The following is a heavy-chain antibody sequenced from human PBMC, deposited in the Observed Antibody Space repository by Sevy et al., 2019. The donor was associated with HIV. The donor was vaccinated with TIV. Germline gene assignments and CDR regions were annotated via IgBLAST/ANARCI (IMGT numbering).Heavy chain of an antibody. CDR1: GGSINSDH. J-gene: IGHJ3*02. V-gene: IGHV4-59*08. Sequence: SETLSLTCTVSGGSINSDHWNWIRQPLGKGLEWIGYVYYTGGTNYNPSLKNRVTISVDRTKNQLSLKLTSVTAADTAVYYCARRNDFDIWGQGTMVTVSS. CDR2: VYYTGGT. CDR3: ARRNDFDI.